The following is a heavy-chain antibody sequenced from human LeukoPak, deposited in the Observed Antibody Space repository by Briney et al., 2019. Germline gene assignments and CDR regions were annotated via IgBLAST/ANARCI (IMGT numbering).Heavy chain of an antibody. D-gene: IGHD3-10*01. CDR2: ISNSGAYL. J-gene: IGHJ5*02. CDR1: GFTFSTYS. CDR3: ARDHNYYGSGRGFDP. Sequence: GGSLKLSCAASGFTFSTYSMIWVRQAPGKGLEWVSSISNSGAYLYYADSVKGRFTISRDNAKNSLYLHMNSLRAEDTAVYYCARDHNYYGSGRGFDPWGQGTLVTVSS. V-gene: IGHV3-21*01.